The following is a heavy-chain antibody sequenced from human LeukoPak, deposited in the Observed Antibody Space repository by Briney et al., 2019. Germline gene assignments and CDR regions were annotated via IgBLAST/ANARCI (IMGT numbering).Heavy chain of an antibody. J-gene: IGHJ6*03. Sequence: SETLSLTCAVYGGSFSGYYWSWIRQPPGKGLEWIGEINHSGSTNYSPSLKSRVTISVDTSKNQFSLKLSSVTAADTAVYYCARGNYCDYSYYYYYYMDVWGKGTTVTVSS. D-gene: IGHD4-17*01. CDR2: INHSGST. V-gene: IGHV4-34*01. CDR3: ARGNYCDYSYYYYYYMDV. CDR1: GGSFSGYY.